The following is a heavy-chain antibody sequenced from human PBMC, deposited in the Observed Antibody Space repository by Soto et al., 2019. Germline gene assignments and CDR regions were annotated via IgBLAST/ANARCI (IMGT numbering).Heavy chain of an antibody. J-gene: IGHJ6*02. CDR3: ASWAGREIPRMDV. Sequence: WGSLRLSCAASGFTVSSNYMSWVRQAPGKGLEWVSVIYSGGSTYYADSVKGRFTISRDNSKSTLYLQMNSLRSDDTAVYYCASWAGREIPRMDVWGQGTTVTVS. CDR2: IYSGGST. D-gene: IGHD3-10*01. V-gene: IGHV3-66*01. CDR1: GFTVSSNY.